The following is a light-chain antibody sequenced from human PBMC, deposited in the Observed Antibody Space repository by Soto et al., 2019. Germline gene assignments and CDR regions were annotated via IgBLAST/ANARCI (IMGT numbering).Light chain of an antibody. V-gene: IGKV1-13*02. Sequence: AIQLTQSPSSQSASVGDRVTITCRASQGISSALAWYQQKPGKAPKLLIYDASSLESGVPSRFSGSGSGTEFTLTISSLQPDDFATYYCQQYNSYSLTFGGGTKVDIK. CDR2: DAS. CDR1: QGISSA. J-gene: IGKJ4*01. CDR3: QQYNSYSLT.